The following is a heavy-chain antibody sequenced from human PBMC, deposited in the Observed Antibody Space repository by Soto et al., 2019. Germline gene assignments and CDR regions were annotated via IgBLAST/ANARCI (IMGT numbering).Heavy chain of an antibody. V-gene: IGHV1-46*01. D-gene: IGHD3-3*01. CDR1: GYTFTSYY. CDR2: INPSGGST. Sequence: VKVSCKASGYTFTSYYMHWVRQAPGQGLEWMGIINPSGGSTSYAQKFQGRVTMTRDTSTSTVYMELSSLRSEDTAVYYCARDHSYDFWSGPMDVWGQGTTVTVSS. J-gene: IGHJ6*02. CDR3: ARDHSYDFWSGPMDV.